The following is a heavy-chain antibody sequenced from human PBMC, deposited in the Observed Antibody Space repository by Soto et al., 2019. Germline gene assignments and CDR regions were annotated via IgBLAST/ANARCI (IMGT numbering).Heavy chain of an antibody. CDR2: IYYSGST. Sequence: PSETLSLTCTVSGGSISSSSYYWGWIRQPPGKGLEWIGSIYYSGSTYYNPSLKSRVTISVDTSKNQFSLKLSSVTAADTAVYYCARIKYYYGSGSYCTGFDPWGQGTLVTVSS. V-gene: IGHV4-39*01. D-gene: IGHD3-10*01. CDR1: GGSISSSSYY. CDR3: ARIKYYYGSGSYCTGFDP. J-gene: IGHJ5*02.